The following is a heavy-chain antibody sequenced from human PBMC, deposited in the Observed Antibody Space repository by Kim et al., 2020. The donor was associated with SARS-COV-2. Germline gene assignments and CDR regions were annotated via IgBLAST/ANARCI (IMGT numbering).Heavy chain of an antibody. CDR1: GFTFSSYA. CDR2: ISYDGSNK. CDR3: ARAGRSPRDGYNRFDY. D-gene: IGHD5-12*01. J-gene: IGHJ4*02. Sequence: GGSLRLSCAASGFTFSSYAMHWVRQAPGKGLEWVAVISYDGSNKYYADSVKGRFTISRDNSKNTLYLQMNSLRAEDTAVYYCARAGRSPRDGYNRFDYWGQGTLVTVSS. V-gene: IGHV3-30*04.